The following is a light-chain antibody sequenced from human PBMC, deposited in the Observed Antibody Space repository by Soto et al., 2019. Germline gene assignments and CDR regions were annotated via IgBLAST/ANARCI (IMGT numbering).Light chain of an antibody. J-gene: IGKJ1*01. CDR2: ATD. CDR1: QTITNY. V-gene: IGKV1-39*01. Sequence: IQMTQSPSSLSASVGDRATITCRASQTITNYLNWYQQQSGKAQKLLIYATDTLQSGVPSRFSGSGSGTESTLTISSLQPDDFPTYYCQHYNSYSEAFGQGTKVDIK. CDR3: QHYNSYSEA.